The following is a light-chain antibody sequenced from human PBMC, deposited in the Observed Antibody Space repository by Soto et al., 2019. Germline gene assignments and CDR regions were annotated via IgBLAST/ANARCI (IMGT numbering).Light chain of an antibody. CDR2: GAS. J-gene: IGKJ1*01. Sequence: VMTQSPATLSVSPGERATLSCTASQSINSNLAWYQQRPGQAPRLLIYGASTRATGIPARFSGSGSGTEFTLTISSLQSEDFAVYCCQQYNNWWTFGQGTKVEIK. V-gene: IGKV3-15*01. CDR3: QQYNNWWT. CDR1: QSINSN.